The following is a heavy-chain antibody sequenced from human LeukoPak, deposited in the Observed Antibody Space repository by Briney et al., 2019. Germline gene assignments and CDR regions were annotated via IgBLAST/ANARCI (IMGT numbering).Heavy chain of an antibody. V-gene: IGHV4-34*01. CDR2: INHSGST. J-gene: IGHJ4*02. Sequence: PSETLSLTCAVYGGSFSGYYWSWIRQPPGKGLEWSGEINHSGSTNYNPSLKSRVTISVDTSKNQFSLKLSSVTAADTAVYYCARRLGYYDILTGYYRVDDYWGQGTLVTVSS. D-gene: IGHD3-9*01. CDR1: GGSFSGYY. CDR3: ARRLGYYDILTGYYRVDDY.